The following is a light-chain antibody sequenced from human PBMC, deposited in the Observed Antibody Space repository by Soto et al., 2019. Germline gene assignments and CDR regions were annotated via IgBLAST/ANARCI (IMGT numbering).Light chain of an antibody. CDR3: QQYNSWTWT. CDR1: EEINKL. V-gene: IGKV1-5*03. Sequence: LQKTQSPSHPSASLGSRGTITCPCSEEINKLLVWFQEKPGKTPKRLMYWASTLESGVPSRFSGSGFGTEFTLTISSLQPDDFATYYCQQYNSWTWTFGQGTKVEIK. J-gene: IGKJ1*01. CDR2: WAS.